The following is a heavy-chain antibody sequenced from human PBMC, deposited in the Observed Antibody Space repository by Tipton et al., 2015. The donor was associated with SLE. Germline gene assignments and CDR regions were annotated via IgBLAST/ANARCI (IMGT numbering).Heavy chain of an antibody. Sequence: TLSLTCTVSGGSISSHSWSWIRQHPGKGLEWIGYIYYSGSTYYNPSLKSRVTISVDTSKNQFSLKLSSVTAADTAVYYCARVWTGWDYMDVWGKGTTVTVSS. CDR3: ARVWTGWDYMDV. D-gene: IGHD3/OR15-3a*01. J-gene: IGHJ6*03. CDR2: IYYSGST. CDR1: GGSISSHS. V-gene: IGHV4-31*03.